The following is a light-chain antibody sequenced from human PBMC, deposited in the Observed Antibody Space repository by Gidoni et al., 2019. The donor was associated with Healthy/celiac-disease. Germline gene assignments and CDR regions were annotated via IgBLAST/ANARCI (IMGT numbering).Light chain of an antibody. J-gene: IGKJ2*01. V-gene: IGKV1-39*01. CDR3: QQSYSTXXYT. Sequence: DIQMTQSPSSLSASVGDRVTITCRASQSISSYLNWYQQKPGKATKLLIYAASSLQSGVPSRFSGSGSGKDFTLTISSLQPEDFATYYCQQSYSTXXYTFGQXTKLEXK. CDR1: QSISSY. CDR2: AAS.